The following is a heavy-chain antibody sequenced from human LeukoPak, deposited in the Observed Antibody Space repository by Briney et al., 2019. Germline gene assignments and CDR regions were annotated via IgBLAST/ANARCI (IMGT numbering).Heavy chain of an antibody. CDR3: ARVDYYGSGSPSGMDV. CDR1: GFTFSSYE. Sequence: GGSLRLSCAASGFTFSSYEMNWVRQAPGKGLEWVSNISSSGSTIYYADSVKGRFTISRDNAKNSLYLQMNSLRAEDTAVYYCARVDYYGSGSPSGMDVWGKGTTVTVSS. CDR2: ISSSGSTI. D-gene: IGHD3-10*01. V-gene: IGHV3-48*03. J-gene: IGHJ6*04.